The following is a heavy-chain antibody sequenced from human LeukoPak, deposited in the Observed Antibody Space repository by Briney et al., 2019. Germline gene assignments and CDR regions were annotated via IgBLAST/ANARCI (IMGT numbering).Heavy chain of an antibody. J-gene: IGHJ4*02. CDR3: ARVRGSYFLDY. CDR2: IYYSGST. CDR1: GGSISSYY. V-gene: IGHV4-59*01. D-gene: IGHD1-26*01. Sequence: SETLSLTCTVSGGSISSYYWSWIRQPPGKGLEWIGYIYYSGSTNYNPSLKSRVTISVDTSKNQFSLKLSSVTAADTAVYYCARVRGSYFLDYWGQGTLVSVSS.